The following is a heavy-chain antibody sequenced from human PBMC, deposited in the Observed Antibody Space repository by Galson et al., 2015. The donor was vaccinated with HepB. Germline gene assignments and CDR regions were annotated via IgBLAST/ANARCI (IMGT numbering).Heavy chain of an antibody. CDR1: GFTFSASP. D-gene: IGHD3-10*01. J-gene: IGHJ6*03. Sequence: SLRLSCAASGFTFSASPMHWVRQASGKGLEWLARIRSQANNYATTYAASVEGRFTVSRDDSQNTTYLQMSSLKTEDTATYFCASTYGSGFLDVWGKGTTVTVSS. V-gene: IGHV3-73*01. CDR2: IRSQANNYAT. CDR3: ASTYGSGFLDV.